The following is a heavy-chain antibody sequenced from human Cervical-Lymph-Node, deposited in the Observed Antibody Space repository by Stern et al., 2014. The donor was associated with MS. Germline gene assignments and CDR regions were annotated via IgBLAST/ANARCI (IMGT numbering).Heavy chain of an antibody. V-gene: IGHV5-51*01. CDR1: GYNFTSYW. J-gene: IGHJ4*02. Sequence: EVQLEESGAEVKKPGESLKISCKGSGYNFTSYWIGWVRQMPGKGLEWMGISYPGDSDTRYSPSFQGQVTISADKSISTAYLQWSSLNASDTAMYYCARHCAKREQCAFDYWGQGTLVTVSS. CDR3: ARHCAKREQCAFDY. D-gene: IGHD6-19*01. CDR2: SYPGDSDT.